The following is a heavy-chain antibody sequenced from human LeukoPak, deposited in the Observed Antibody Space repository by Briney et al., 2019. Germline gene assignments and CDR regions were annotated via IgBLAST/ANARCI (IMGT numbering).Heavy chain of an antibody. V-gene: IGHV4-34*01. Sequence: SETLSLTCAVYGGSFSGYYWSWIRQPPGKGLEWIGEINHSGSTNYNPSLKSRVTISVDTSKNQFSLKLSSVNAADTAVYYWARGGLFYYDSSGYHDYWGQGTLVTVSS. D-gene: IGHD3-22*01. CDR2: INHSGST. CDR1: GGSFSGYY. J-gene: IGHJ4*02. CDR3: ARGGLFYYDSSGYHDY.